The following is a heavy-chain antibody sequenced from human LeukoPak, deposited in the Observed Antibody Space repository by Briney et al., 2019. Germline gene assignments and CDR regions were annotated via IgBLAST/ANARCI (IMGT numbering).Heavy chain of an antibody. CDR1: GFTFSSYS. J-gene: IGHJ4*02. Sequence: GGSLRLSCAASGFTFSSYSMNWVRQAPGKGLEWVSSISSSSSYIYYADSVKGRFTISRDNAKNSLYLQMNSLRVEDTAVYYCTRGSVGAAGLDHFDYWGQGTLVTVSP. D-gene: IGHD1-26*01. CDR2: ISSSSSYI. CDR3: TRGSVGAAGLDHFDY. V-gene: IGHV3-21*01.